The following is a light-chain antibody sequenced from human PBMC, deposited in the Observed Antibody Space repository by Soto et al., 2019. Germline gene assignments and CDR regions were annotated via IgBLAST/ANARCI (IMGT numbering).Light chain of an antibody. Sequence: DIQMTQSPSSLSASVGDRVTITCRASQAINKYLAWYQQKPGKVPKLLIYDVSTLQSGVPSRFSGSGFGTDFILTISSLQPEDVATYYCQQYNNWPTFGQGTRLEIK. CDR1: QAINKY. CDR2: DVS. CDR3: QQYNNWPT. V-gene: IGKV1-27*01. J-gene: IGKJ5*01.